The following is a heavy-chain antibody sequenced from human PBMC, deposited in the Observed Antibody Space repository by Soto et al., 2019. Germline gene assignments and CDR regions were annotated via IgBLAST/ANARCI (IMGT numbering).Heavy chain of an antibody. D-gene: IGHD2-15*01. CDR3: ARDCSGGPPGYFDH. CDR2: INAGNGDT. CDR1: GYTFTTYA. V-gene: IGHV1-3*01. Sequence: QVQLVQSGAAVKKPWASVTVSCKGSGYTFTTYAIHWVRQAPGQRLEWMGWINAGNGDTKYSQKCQGRVTITRDTPASIVYMELSSQRSEDTAVFYCARDCSGGPPGYFDHWGQGALVTVSS. J-gene: IGHJ4*02.